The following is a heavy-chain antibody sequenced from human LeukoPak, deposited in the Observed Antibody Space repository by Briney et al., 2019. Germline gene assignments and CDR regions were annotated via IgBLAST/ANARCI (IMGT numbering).Heavy chain of an antibody. V-gene: IGHV3-15*04. Sequence: GGSLRLSCAASGFSFSDAWMSWVRQVPGKGLEWVGRIESKTDGGTTDYAAPVKGRFTISRDDSTNTLYLQMNSLKSEDTAVYYCTTYGSGRKFDYWGQGILVTVSS. CDR1: GFSFSDAW. D-gene: IGHD3-10*01. CDR2: IESKTDGGTT. J-gene: IGHJ4*02. CDR3: TTYGSGRKFDY.